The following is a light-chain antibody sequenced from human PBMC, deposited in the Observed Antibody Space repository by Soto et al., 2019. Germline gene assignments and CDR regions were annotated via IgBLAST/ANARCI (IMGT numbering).Light chain of an antibody. CDR2: KES. CDR3: QQYNSYPWT. CDR1: QSISSW. Sequence: DIQMTQSPSTLSASVGDRVTITCRASQSISSWLAWYQQKAGKVPKLLIHKESSLDSGVPSRFSGSGSGTEFTFTISSLQPDDFATYYCQQYNSYPWTFGQGTKVDIK. J-gene: IGKJ1*01. V-gene: IGKV1-5*03.